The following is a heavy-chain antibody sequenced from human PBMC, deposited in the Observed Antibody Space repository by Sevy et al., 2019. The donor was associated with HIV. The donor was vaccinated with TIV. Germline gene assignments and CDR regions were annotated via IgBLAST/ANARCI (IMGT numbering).Heavy chain of an antibody. J-gene: IGHJ4*02. CDR3: ARDLKFYDYGDYGPAFMPDY. CDR1: GFTFSTYG. D-gene: IGHD4-17*01. CDR2: IWFDGSNT. Sequence: GGSLRLSCAASGFTFSTYGMHWVRQAPGKGLEWVAVIWFDGSNTYYADSVKGRFTISRDIAKNTLHLQMNSLRAEDTAVYYCARDLKFYDYGDYGPAFMPDYWGQGTLVTVSS. V-gene: IGHV3-33*01.